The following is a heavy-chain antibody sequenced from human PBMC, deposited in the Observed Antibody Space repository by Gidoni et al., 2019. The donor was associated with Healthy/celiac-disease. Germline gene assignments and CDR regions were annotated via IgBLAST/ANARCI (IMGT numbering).Heavy chain of an antibody. D-gene: IGHD3-3*01. CDR1: GFTFSSYW. Sequence: EVQLVESGGGLVQPGGSLRLSCAASGFTFSSYWMSWVRQAPGKGLEWVANIKQDGSEKYYVDSVKGRFTISRDNAKNSLYLQMNSLRAEDTAVYYCARAVVGVVSNWFDPWGQGTLVTVSS. CDR3: ARAVVGVVSNWFDP. V-gene: IGHV3-7*01. J-gene: IGHJ5*02. CDR2: IKQDGSEK.